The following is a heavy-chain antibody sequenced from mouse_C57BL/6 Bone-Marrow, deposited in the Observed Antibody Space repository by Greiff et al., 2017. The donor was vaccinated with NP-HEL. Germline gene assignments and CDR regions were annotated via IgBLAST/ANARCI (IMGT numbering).Heavy chain of an antibody. CDR2: IDPNGGGT. J-gene: IGHJ4*01. CDR3: ARSDGSSPYYAMDY. CDR1: GYTFTSYW. V-gene: IGHV1-72*01. Sequence: QVQLQQPGAELVKPGASVKLSCKASGYTFTSYWMHWVKQRPGRGLEWIGRIDPNGGGTKYNEKFKSKATLTVDKPSSTAYMQLSSLTSEDSAVYYCARSDGSSPYYAMDYWGQGTSVTVSS. D-gene: IGHD1-1*01.